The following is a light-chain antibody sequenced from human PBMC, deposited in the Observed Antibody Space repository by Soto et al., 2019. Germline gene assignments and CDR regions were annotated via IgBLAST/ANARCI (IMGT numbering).Light chain of an antibody. CDR1: QSTTNY. CDR2: DAS. J-gene: IGKJ1*01. V-gene: IGKV3-11*01. Sequence: EIVLTQSPGTLSLSPVERGTLSCMASQSTTNYLSWYQQKPGQAPRLLIYDASNRATRIPGRFSGSASGTDFTLTISSLEPEDFAVYYCQQRNNWPPTWTFGQGTKVDIK. CDR3: QQRNNWPPTWT.